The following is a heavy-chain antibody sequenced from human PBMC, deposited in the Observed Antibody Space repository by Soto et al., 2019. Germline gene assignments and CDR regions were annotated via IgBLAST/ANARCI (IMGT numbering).Heavy chain of an antibody. CDR1: GYSISTGFN. D-gene: IGHD6-19*01. CDR3: ARDWGTGFYNFDS. Sequence: SVSGYSISTGFNWGWIRQPPGKGLEWIGSIYHSGSTYYNLSLKSRVTISADTSKNQISLKLISVTAADTALYYCARDWGTGFYNFDSWGQGTLVTVSS. J-gene: IGHJ4*02. CDR2: IYHSGST. V-gene: IGHV4-38-2*02.